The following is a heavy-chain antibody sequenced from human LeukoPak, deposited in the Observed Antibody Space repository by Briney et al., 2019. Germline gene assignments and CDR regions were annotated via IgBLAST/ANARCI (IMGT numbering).Heavy chain of an antibody. CDR3: ARWGGGNGDY. V-gene: IGHV3-48*03. CDR1: GFTFSNYE. J-gene: IGHJ4*02. D-gene: IGHD4-23*01. Sequence: GGSLRLSCAASGFTFSNYEMNWVRQPPGKGLEWVSYISGSGSTIYYADSVKGRFTISRDNAKNSLFLQMNSLRAEDTAVYYCARWGGGNGDYWGQGTLVTVSS. CDR2: ISGSGSTI.